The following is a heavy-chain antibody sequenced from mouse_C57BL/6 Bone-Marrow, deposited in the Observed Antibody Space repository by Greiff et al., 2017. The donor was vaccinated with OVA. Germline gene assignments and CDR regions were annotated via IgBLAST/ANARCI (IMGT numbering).Heavy chain of an antibody. J-gene: IGHJ4*01. D-gene: IGHD1-1*01. V-gene: IGHV1-74*01. Sequence: VQLQQPGAELVKPGASVKVSCKASGYTFTSYWMHWVKQRPGQGLEWIGRIHPSDSDTNYNQKFKGKATLTVDKSSSTAYMQLSSLTSEDSAVYYCAIDYGSSFYAMDYWGQGTSVTVSS. CDR1: GYTFTSYW. CDR3: AIDYGSSFYAMDY. CDR2: IHPSDSDT.